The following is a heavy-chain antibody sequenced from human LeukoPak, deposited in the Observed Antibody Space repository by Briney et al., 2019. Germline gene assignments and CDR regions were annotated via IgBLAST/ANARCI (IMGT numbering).Heavy chain of an antibody. CDR2: IKQDGSAK. CDR3: VRGDKWSFDY. Sequence: GGSLRLSCAASGFTFSSSWMHWVRQAPGKGLEWVANIKQDGSAKNYVDSVKGRFTISRDNAKNSLYLQMNSLRAEDTAVHYCVRGDKWSFDYWGQGTLVTVSS. CDR1: GFTFSSSW. D-gene: IGHD2-15*01. J-gene: IGHJ4*02. V-gene: IGHV3-7*04.